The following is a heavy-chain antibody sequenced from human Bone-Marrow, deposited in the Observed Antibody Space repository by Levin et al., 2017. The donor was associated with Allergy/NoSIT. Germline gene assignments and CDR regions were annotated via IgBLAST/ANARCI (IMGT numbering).Heavy chain of an antibody. CDR1: GGTFSSYA. D-gene: IGHD2-15*01. CDR2: IIPILGIA. CDR3: ARGAEDLVVAQQGAFDI. V-gene: IGHV1-69*04. J-gene: IGHJ3*02. Sequence: SVKVSCKASGGTFSSYAISWVRQAPGQGLEWMGRIIPILGIANYAQKFQGRVTITADKSTSTAYMELSSLRSEDTAVYYCARGAEDLVVAQQGAFDIWGQGTMVTVSS.